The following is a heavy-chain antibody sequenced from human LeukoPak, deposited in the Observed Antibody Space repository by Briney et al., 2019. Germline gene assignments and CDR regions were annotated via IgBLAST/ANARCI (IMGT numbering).Heavy chain of an antibody. D-gene: IGHD6-19*01. CDR3: AISEQWPVLHY. J-gene: IGHJ4*02. V-gene: IGHV3-23*01. CDR1: GLTFNSYA. CDR2: ITGGGGGT. Sequence: PGGSLRLSCVASGLTFNSYAMTWVRQAPGKGLEWVSAITGGGGGTYYADSVKGRFTISRDKSKNTLYLQMNNLTTEDTATYYCAISEQWPVLHYWGQGTLVTVSS.